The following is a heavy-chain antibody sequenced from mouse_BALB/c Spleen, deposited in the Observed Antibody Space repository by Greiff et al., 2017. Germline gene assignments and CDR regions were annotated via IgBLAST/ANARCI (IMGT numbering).Heavy chain of an antibody. CDR1: GYTFTSYW. Sequence: QVQLQQSGAELAKPGASVKMSCKASGYTFTSYWMHWVNQRPGQGLEWIGYINPSTGYTEYNQKFKDKATLTADKSSSTAYMQLSSLTSEDSAVYYCARKTAATYFDVWGAGTTVTVSA. CDR3: ARKTAATYFDV. J-gene: IGHJ1*01. V-gene: IGHV1-7*01. D-gene: IGHD1-2*01. CDR2: INPSTGYT.